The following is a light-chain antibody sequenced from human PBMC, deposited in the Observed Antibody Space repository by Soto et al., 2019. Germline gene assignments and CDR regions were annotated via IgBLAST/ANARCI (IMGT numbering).Light chain of an antibody. V-gene: IGKV3-11*01. Sequence: EIVLTQSPATLSLSPGERATLSCRASQSVSSYLAWYQQKPGQAPRLLIYDASNRATGIVARFSGSGSGTDFSLTISSLEPEDFAVYYCQQRSNWPWTVGQGTKVEIK. CDR2: DAS. CDR1: QSVSSY. CDR3: QQRSNWPWT. J-gene: IGKJ1*01.